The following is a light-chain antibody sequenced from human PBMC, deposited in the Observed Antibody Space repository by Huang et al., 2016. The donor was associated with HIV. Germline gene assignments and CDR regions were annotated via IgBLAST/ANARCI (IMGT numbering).Light chain of an antibody. CDR1: QSISSY. Sequence: DIQMTKSQSSLSTSVGDRVTITCRASQSISSYLNWYQQKPGKAPKLLIYAASSLQSGVPSRFSGGGSGTDFTLTISSLQPEDFATYYCQQSYSTPYTFGQGTKLEIK. CDR3: QQSYSTPYT. V-gene: IGKV1-39*01. J-gene: IGKJ2*01. CDR2: AAS.